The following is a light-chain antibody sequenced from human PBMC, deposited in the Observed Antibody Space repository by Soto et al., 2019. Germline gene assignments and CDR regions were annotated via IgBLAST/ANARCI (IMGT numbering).Light chain of an antibody. CDR2: DVS. CDR3: SSYAGRSTYV. Sequence: QSVLTQPPSASGSPGQSVTISCTGTSGDVGGYTHVSWFQQHPGKAPKLMIYDVSKRPSGVPDRFSGSKSGNTASLTVSGLQAEDEADYYCSSYAGRSTYVFGTGTKVTVL. V-gene: IGLV2-8*01. CDR1: SGDVGGYTH. J-gene: IGLJ1*01.